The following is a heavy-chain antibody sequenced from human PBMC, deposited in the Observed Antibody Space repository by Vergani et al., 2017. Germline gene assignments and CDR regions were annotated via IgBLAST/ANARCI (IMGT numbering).Heavy chain of an antibody. CDR2: INNDGVN. V-gene: IGHV4-34*02. J-gene: IGHJ4*02. Sequence: QVQLQQWGAGVVKPSGTLSLTCAVFGESFSSFYWSWICQPPGKGLEWIGEINNDGVNNYNPSLEIRVTVSRDTAKNQFSLNLMSVTAADTAMYYCAVRPCVNLVGGEIVTKRTFDYWSRGRLVTVSS. CDR3: AVRPCVNLVGGEIVTKRTFDY. CDR1: GESFSSFY. D-gene: IGHD3-10*01.